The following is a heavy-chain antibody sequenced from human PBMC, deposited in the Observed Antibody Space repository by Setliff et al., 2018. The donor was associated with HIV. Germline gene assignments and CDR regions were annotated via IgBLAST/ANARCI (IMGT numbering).Heavy chain of an antibody. D-gene: IGHD3-22*01. J-gene: IGHJ5*02. CDR1: GFTFDDYA. CDR3: AKDGAPHYYDSTGFEGFDP. CDR2: ISWDGGST. Sequence: LRLSCAASGFTFDDYAMHWVRQAPGKGLEWVSLISWDGGSTYYADSVKGRFTISRDNSKNSLYLQMNSLRAEDTALYYCAKDGAPHYYDSTGFEGFDPWGQGTLVTVSS. V-gene: IGHV3-43D*03.